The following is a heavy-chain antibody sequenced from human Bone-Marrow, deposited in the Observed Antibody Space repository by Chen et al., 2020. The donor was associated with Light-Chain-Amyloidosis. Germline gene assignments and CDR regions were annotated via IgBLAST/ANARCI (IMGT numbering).Heavy chain of an antibody. CDR3: ARGGTYGSGTYIYFVDY. D-gene: IGHD3-10*01. V-gene: IGHV4-38-2*01. CDR1: GYSVDSRYY. Sequence: QVQLQESGPGLVKPSETLSLNCAVSGYSVDSRYYWGWIRQSPGKGLEWIGGVYYNEYTYYNPSLKSRVTVSVDTSKNQFSMTLYSVTAADTALYYCARGGTYGSGTYIYFVDYWGRGTLVTVSS. CDR2: VYYNEYT. J-gene: IGHJ4*02.